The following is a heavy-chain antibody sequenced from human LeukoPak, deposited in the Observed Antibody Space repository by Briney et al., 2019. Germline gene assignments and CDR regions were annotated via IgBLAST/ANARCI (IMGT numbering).Heavy chain of an antibody. CDR1: GFTFSSYS. V-gene: IGHV3-21*01. J-gene: IGHJ6*03. Sequence: GGSLRLSCAASGFTFSSYSMNWVRQAPGKGLEWVSSISSSSSYIYYADSVKGRFTISRDNSKNTLYLQMNSLRAEDTAVYYCARDRRELELLYYYYYMDVWGKGTTVTVSS. CDR3: ARDRRELELLYYYYYMDV. CDR2: ISSSSSYI. D-gene: IGHD1-7*01.